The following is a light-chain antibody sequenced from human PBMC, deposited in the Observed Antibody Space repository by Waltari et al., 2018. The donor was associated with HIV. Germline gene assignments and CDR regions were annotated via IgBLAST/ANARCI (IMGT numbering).Light chain of an antibody. CDR1: QSLFYSSNKEND. CDR3: QQYYGLPDI. V-gene: IGKV4-1*01. CDR2: WAS. J-gene: IGKJ2*01. Sequence: DVVVTQFPDSLAVSVCERPTLNCKSSQSLFYSSNKENDLAWYQQKPGQRPELLSYWASNRQSGVPDRFNGSGSGTDFTLTSSSLQAEYVSVYYCQQYYGLPDIFGQGTKLEIK.